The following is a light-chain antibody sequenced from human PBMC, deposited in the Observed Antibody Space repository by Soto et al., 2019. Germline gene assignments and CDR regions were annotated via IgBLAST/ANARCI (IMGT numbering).Light chain of an antibody. CDR3: SSYTSSSTYV. Sequence: QSALTQPASVSGSPGQSITISCTGTSSDVGGYNYVSWYQQHPGKAPKFLIYEVSNRPSGVSNRFSGSKSGNTASLTISGLQAEDEADYYCSSYTSSSTYVFGTGTKVTVL. J-gene: IGLJ1*01. CDR2: EVS. V-gene: IGLV2-14*01. CDR1: SSDVGGYNY.